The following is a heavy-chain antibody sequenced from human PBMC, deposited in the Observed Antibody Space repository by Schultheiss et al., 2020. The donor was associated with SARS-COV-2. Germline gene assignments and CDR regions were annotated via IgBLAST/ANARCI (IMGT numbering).Heavy chain of an antibody. D-gene: IGHD5-18*01. J-gene: IGHJ3*02. CDR1: GGSISSSSYY. V-gene: IGHV4-61*05. Sequence: SETLSLTCTVSGGSISSSSYYWGWIRQPAGKGLEWIGYIYYSGSTNYNPSLKSRVTISVDTSKNQFSLKLSSVTAADTAVYYCARGDLRGYSYGYDAFDIWGQGTMVTVSS. CDR3: ARGDLRGYSYGYDAFDI. CDR2: IYYSGST.